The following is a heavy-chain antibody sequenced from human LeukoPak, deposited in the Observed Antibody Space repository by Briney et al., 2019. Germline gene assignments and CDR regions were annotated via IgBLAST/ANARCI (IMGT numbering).Heavy chain of an antibody. CDR1: GYTFTTYT. D-gene: IGHD3-22*01. CDR2: INAGNGNT. V-gene: IGHV1-3*01. Sequence: GASVKVSCKASGYTFTTYTIHWVRQAPGQRLEWMGWINAGNGNTKYSQEFQDRVTITRDTSTSTAYMELRSLRSDDTAVYYCARMMTPRLYYDSSGYYYGAFDIWGQGTMVTVSS. J-gene: IGHJ3*02. CDR3: ARMMTPRLYYDSSGYYYGAFDI.